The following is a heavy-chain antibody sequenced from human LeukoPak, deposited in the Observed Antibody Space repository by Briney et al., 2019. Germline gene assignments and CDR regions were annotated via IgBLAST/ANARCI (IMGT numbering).Heavy chain of an antibody. D-gene: IGHD1-26*01. J-gene: IGHJ4*02. V-gene: IGHV3-23*01. CDR3: AKRGGFIVGATDY. CDR2: ISGSGGST. Sequence: GGSLRLSCAASGFTFSSYAMSWVRQAPGKGLEWVSAISGSGGSTYYADSVKGRFTISRDNSKNTLYLQMNSLRAEDTAAYYCAKRGGFIVGATDYWGQGTLVTVSS. CDR1: GFTFSSYA.